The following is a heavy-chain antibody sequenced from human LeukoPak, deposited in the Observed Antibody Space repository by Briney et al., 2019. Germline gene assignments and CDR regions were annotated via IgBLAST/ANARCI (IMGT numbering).Heavy chain of an antibody. CDR2: IHGDGIR. CDR1: GFTVSSKY. CDR3: ATPIPPTGRSYSDF. Sequence: PGGSLRLSCAASGFTVSSKYMSCVRQAPGRGLECVSSIHGDGIRYYTDSVKGRFSITRDNSKNTLYLHMNSPEAEDTSVYHCATPIPPTGRSYSDFWGQGTLVTVSS. D-gene: IGHD2-2*02. J-gene: IGHJ4*02. V-gene: IGHV3-53*01.